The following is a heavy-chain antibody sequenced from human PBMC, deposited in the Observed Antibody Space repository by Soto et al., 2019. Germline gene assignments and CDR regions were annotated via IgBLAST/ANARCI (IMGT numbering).Heavy chain of an antibody. D-gene: IGHD3-22*01. CDR3: ARGANYYDSSGYYYRYFQH. CDR1: GGSISSGGSY. Sequence: SETLSLTCTVSGGSISSGGSYWSWIRQHPGKGLEWIGYIYYSGSTYYNPSLKSRVTISVDTSKNQFSLKLSSVTAADTAVYYCARGANYYDSSGYYYRYFQHWGQGTLVTVSS. V-gene: IGHV4-31*03. CDR2: IYYSGST. J-gene: IGHJ1*01.